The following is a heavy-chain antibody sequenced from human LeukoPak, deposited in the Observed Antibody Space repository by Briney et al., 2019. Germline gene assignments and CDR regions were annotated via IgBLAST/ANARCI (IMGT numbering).Heavy chain of an antibody. J-gene: IGHJ4*02. V-gene: IGHV4-59*01. CDR3: TRTSSATAIDY. D-gene: IGHD1-1*01. Sequence: PSETLSLTCTVSGGSISGYYWSRIRQPPGKRLEWIGYIYDSGSTNYNPSLKSRVIMSVDTSRNQFSLKLRSTTPADTAVYYCTRTSSATAIDYWGQGTLVTVSS. CDR2: IYDSGST. CDR1: GGSISGYY.